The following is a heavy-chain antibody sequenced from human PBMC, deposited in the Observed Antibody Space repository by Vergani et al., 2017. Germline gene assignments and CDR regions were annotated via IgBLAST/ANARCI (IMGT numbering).Heavy chain of an antibody. CDR1: GFTFSSYE. D-gene: IGHD2-15*01. Sequence: EVQLVESGGGLVQPGGSLRLSCAASGFTFSSYEMNWVRQAPGKGLEWVSYISSSGSTIYYADSVKGRFTISRNNGKNLLYLQMNSLRAEDTAVYYCSRYSAVVAAGAYYYYGMDVWGQGTTVTVSS. CDR3: SRYSAVVAAGAYYYYGMDV. V-gene: IGHV3-48*03. CDR2: ISSSGSTI. J-gene: IGHJ6*02.